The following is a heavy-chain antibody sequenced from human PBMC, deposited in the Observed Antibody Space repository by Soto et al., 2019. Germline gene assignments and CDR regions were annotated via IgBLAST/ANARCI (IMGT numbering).Heavy chain of an antibody. CDR1: GGTFSSYA. Sequence: QVQLVQSGAEVKKPGSSVKVSCKASGGTFSSYAISWVRQAPGQGLEWMGGIIPIFRTADYAQKFQGRVTITADXAXSXXCMEVSSLRSEDTAVYYCATHTVVTPGNYYYGMDVWGQGTTVTVSS. CDR2: IIPIFRTA. CDR3: ATHTVVTPGNYYYGMDV. D-gene: IGHD2-21*02. V-gene: IGHV1-69*12. J-gene: IGHJ6*02.